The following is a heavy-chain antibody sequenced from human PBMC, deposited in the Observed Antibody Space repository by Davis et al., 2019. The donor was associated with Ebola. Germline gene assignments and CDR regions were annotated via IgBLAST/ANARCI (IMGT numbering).Heavy chain of an antibody. CDR1: GYTFTSFG. J-gene: IGHJ4*02. D-gene: IGHD3-22*01. CDR2: INAGKGNT. Sequence: ASVKVSCKASGYTFTSFGVHWVRQAPGQRLEWMGWINAGKGNTKYSQKFQGRVTFTRDTSASTAYMELSSLRSEDTAAYYCARSYYYDTSGNSLPYFDYWGQGTLVTVSS. V-gene: IGHV1-3*01. CDR3: ARSYYYDTSGNSLPYFDY.